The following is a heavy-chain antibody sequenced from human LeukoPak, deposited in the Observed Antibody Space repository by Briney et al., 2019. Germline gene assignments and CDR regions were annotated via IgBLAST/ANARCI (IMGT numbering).Heavy chain of an antibody. J-gene: IGHJ6*03. CDR3: ARGGVGATTTLFYYYMDV. Sequence: SETLSLTCTVSGGSISSYYWSWIRQPPGKGLEWIGYIYYSGSTNYNPSLKSRVTISVDTSKNQFSLKLSSVTAADTAVYYCARGGVGATTTLFYYYMDVWGKGTTVTISS. CDR1: GGSISSYY. V-gene: IGHV4-59*01. D-gene: IGHD1-26*01. CDR2: IYYSGST.